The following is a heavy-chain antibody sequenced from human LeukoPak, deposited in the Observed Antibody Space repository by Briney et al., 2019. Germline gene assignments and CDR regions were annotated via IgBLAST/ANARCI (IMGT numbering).Heavy chain of an antibody. D-gene: IGHD4-23*01. CDR1: GYTLTELS. CDR3: AAERYGGISDCCNFEI. Sequence: GASVKVPCKVSGYTLTELSMHWVRQAPGKGLEWMGGFDPEDGETIYAQKFQGRVTMTEDTSTDTAYMELSSLRSEDTAVYYCAAERYGGISDCCNFEIWGQGTMVTVSS. J-gene: IGHJ3*02. CDR2: FDPEDGET. V-gene: IGHV1-24*01.